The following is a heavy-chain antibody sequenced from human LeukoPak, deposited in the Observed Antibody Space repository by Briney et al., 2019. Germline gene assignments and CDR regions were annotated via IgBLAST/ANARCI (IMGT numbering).Heavy chain of an antibody. Sequence: PGGSLRLSCVASGFAFSSYEMSWVRQAPGKGLEWVSFISGDGRAIHYADSVRGGFTISADNARNSVFLQMNSLRAEDTAVYYCATSLSGWFGPSAYYCGQGTLVTVSS. D-gene: IGHD6-19*01. J-gene: IGHJ4*02. V-gene: IGHV3-48*03. CDR1: GFAFSSYE. CDR2: ISGDGRAI. CDR3: ATSLSGWFGPSAYY.